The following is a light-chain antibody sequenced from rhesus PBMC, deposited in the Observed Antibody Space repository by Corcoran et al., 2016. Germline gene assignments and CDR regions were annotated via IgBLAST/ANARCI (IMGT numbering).Light chain of an antibody. J-gene: IGKJ2*01. CDR1: QNIYSN. CDR2: AAS. V-gene: IGKV1S12*01. CDR3: QHYYDSPYS. Sequence: DIQMTQSPSALSASVGDRVTISCRASQNIYSNLAWYQQNPGKAPKVLIYAASSLKTGIPSRFSGSGSGTDFTLTISSLQPEDSAGYYCQHYYDSPYSFGQGTKVEI.